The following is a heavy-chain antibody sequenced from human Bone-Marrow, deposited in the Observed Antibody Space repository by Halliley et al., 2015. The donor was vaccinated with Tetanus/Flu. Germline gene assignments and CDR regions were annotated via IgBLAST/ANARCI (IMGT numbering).Heavy chain of an antibody. J-gene: IGHJ6*02. CDR2: TYYRSKWYN. V-gene: IGHV6-1*01. Sequence: LRLSCAISGDSVSSNSAAWNWIRQSPSRGLEWLGRTYYRSKWYNDYAVSVRSRISINPDTSKNQFSLQLNSVTPEDTAVYYCARVLGTIYYYGMDVWGQGTTVTVSS. D-gene: IGHD1-26*01. CDR3: ARVLGTIYYYGMDV. CDR1: GDSVSSNSAA.